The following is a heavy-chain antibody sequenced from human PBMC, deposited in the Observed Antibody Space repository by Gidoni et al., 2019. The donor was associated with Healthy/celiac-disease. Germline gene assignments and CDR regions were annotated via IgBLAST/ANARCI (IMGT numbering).Heavy chain of an antibody. D-gene: IGHD3-22*01. CDR3: ARVRPTYYYDSSGSRVFCWFDP. J-gene: IGHJ5*02. V-gene: IGHV4-34*01. Sequence: GGSFSGYYWSWIRQPPGKGLEWIGEINHSGSTNYNPSLKSRVTISVDTSKTQFSLKLSSVTAADTAVYYCARVRPTYYYDSSGSRVFCWFDPWGQGTLVTVSS. CDR2: INHSGST. CDR1: GGSFSGYY.